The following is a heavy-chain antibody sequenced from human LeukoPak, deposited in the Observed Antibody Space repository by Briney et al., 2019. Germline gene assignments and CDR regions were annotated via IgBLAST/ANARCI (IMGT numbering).Heavy chain of an antibody. V-gene: IGHV3-23*01. CDR1: GFTFSSHG. D-gene: IGHD3-22*01. Sequence: GGSLRLSCAASGFTFSSHGMNWVRQAPGKGLEWVSGIRGDGVTTYYADSVKGRFTISRDNSKNTLYLQMNSLRAEDTAVYYCAKDNYYDSSGYYFWDYWGQGTPVTVSS. CDR3: AKDNYYDSSGYYFWDY. J-gene: IGHJ4*02. CDR2: IRGDGVTT.